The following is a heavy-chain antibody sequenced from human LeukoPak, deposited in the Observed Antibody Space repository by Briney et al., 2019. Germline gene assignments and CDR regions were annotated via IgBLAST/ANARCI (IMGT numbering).Heavy chain of an antibody. Sequence: SVKVSCKASGGTFSSYAISWVRQAPGQGLEWMGRIIPILGIANYAQKFQGRVTITADKSTSTAYMELSSLRSEDTAVYYCARDLDYYDSSGPAPWGQGTLVTVSS. CDR2: IIPILGIA. V-gene: IGHV1-69*04. CDR1: GGTFSSYA. D-gene: IGHD3-22*01. J-gene: IGHJ5*02. CDR3: ARDLDYYDSSGPAP.